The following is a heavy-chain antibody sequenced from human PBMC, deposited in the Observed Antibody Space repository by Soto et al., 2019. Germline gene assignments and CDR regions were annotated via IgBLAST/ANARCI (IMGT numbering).Heavy chain of an antibody. D-gene: IGHD5-12*01. Sequence: GESLKISCKGSGYSFISFCISWVRQMPGKGLEWMGRIDPSDSYTNSSPSFQGHVTISADKSISTAYLQWSSLKASDTAMYYCARHLEMATITPYYYYYGMDVWGQGTTVTVSS. CDR2: IDPSDSYT. J-gene: IGHJ6*02. CDR3: ARHLEMATITPYYYYYGMDV. CDR1: GYSFISFC. V-gene: IGHV5-10-1*01.